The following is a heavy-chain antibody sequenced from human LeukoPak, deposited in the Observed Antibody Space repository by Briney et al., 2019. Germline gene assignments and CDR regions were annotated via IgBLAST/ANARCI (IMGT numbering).Heavy chain of an antibody. CDR3: AVSSSWSLYYFDY. Sequence: PSENLSPPCTVSGGSTSSYYWGWIREPPREGMGGVGYIYYSGSTNYNPSLKSRVTISVDTSKNQFSLKLSSVTAADTAVYYCAVSSSWSLYYFDYWGQGTLVTVSS. V-gene: IGHV4-59*08. CDR2: IYYSGST. CDR1: GGSTSSYY. D-gene: IGHD6-13*01. J-gene: IGHJ4*02.